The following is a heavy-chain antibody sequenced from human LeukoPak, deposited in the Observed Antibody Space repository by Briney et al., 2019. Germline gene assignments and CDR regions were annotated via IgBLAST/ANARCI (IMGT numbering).Heavy chain of an antibody. D-gene: IGHD2-15*01. Sequence: PGGSLRLSCAASGFTLSSYAMGWVRQAPGKGLEWVSTITGSGGTTFYADSVKGRFTISRDNSKRTLYLQMNSLRAEDTAVYYCARDKADCSGGSCYAHIDYWGQGTLVTVSS. V-gene: IGHV3-23*01. J-gene: IGHJ4*02. CDR3: ARDKADCSGGSCYAHIDY. CDR2: ITGSGGTT. CDR1: GFTLSSYA.